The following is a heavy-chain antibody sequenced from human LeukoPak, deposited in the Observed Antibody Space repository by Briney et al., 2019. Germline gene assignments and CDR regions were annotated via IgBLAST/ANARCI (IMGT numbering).Heavy chain of an antibody. J-gene: IGHJ4*02. Sequence: GGSLRHSCADSGFTFSGYWTNWVRQAPGKGLEWVANINQNGGEKYYVDSVKGRFTISRDNGKNSLYLQMNSLRAEDTAVYYCARYRHLGYWGQGTLVTVSS. CDR1: GFTFSGYW. CDR2: INQNGGEK. CDR3: ARYRHLGY. V-gene: IGHV3-7*01.